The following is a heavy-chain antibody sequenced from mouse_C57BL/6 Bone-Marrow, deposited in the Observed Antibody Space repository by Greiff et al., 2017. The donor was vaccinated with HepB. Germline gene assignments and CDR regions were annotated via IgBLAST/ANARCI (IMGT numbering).Heavy chain of an antibody. CDR2: INPNYGTP. J-gene: IGHJ2*01. D-gene: IGHD1-1*01. CDR3: ARSPYGSSLYYFDY. V-gene: IGHV1-39*01. Sequence: VQLQQSGPELVKPGASVKISCKASGYSFTDYNMHWVKQSNGKSLEWLGVINPNYGTPSYNQKFKGKATLTVDQSSSTAYMQLNSLTSEDSAVYYCARSPYGSSLYYFDYWGQGTTLTVSS. CDR1: GYSFTDYN.